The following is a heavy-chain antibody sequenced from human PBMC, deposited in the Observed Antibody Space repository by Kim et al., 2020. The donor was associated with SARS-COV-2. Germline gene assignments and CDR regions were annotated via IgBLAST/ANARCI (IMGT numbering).Heavy chain of an antibody. CDR2: ISYEGSND. J-gene: IGHJ4*02. CDR1: GFTFGTYG. Sequence: GGSLRLSCTTSGFTFGTYGMHWVRQAPGKGLEWEAVISYEGSNDKYVDSVKGRFTISRDNSKNTLYLQMNSLRAEDTAVYYCAKSSSRWSDFDYWGQGTLVTVAS. V-gene: IGHV3-30*18. CDR3: AKSSSRWSDFDY. D-gene: IGHD6-13*01.